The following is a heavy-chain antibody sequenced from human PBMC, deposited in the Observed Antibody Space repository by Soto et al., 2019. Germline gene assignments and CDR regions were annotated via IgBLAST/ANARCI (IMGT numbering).Heavy chain of an antibody. CDR3: ASDSPNAATTNAA. CDR2: ISISGRTI. V-gene: IGHV3-48*03. J-gene: IGHJ5*02. Sequence: GGSLRLSCAVSGFTLSHYDMSWVRQAPGQGREWISYISISGRTIYYTDSVRGRCTISRDNAKSSLYLQMSSLRAEDTAIYYFASDSPNAATTNAAWGQGTLVTVSS. CDR1: GFTLSHYD. D-gene: IGHD6-25*01.